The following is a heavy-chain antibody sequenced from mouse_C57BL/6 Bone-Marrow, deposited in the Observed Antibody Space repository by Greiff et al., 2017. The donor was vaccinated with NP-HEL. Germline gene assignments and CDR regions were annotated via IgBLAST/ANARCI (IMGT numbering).Heavy chain of an antibody. CDR2: IYPGGGYT. Sequence: VQGVESGAELVRPGTSVKMSCKASGYTFTNYWIGWAKQRPGHGLEWIGDIYPGGGYTNYNEKFKGKATLTADKSSSTAYMQFSSLTSEDSAIYYGASGSYFDYWGQGTTLTVSS. CDR3: ASGSYFDY. V-gene: IGHV1-63*01. CDR1: GYTFTNYW. J-gene: IGHJ2*01.